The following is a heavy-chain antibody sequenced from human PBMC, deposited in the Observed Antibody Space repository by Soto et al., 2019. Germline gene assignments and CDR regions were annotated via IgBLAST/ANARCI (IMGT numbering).Heavy chain of an antibody. V-gene: IGHV1-18*01. CDR1: GYTFSNFG. Sequence: QVQLVQSGAEVKKPGASLRVSCKASGYTFSNFGITWVRQAPGQGLEWMGWLNTYNGNTNFAVKCQGSVTMTTDTATSAAYMDLRSLTSDDAAVYYGARGPDPTYFDFWGQGTLVTVSS. CDR3: ARGPDPTYFDF. CDR2: LNTYNGNT. J-gene: IGHJ4*02.